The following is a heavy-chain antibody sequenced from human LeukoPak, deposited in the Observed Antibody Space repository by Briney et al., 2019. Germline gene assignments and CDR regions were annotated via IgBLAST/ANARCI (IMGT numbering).Heavy chain of an antibody. CDR1: GGSISGFY. J-gene: IGHJ6*02. V-gene: IGHV4-59*01. CDR2: IYCSGST. CDR3: ARVLRGPNYYYGMDV. Sequence: PSETLSLTCSVSGGSISGFYWSWIRQPPGKGLEWIGYIYCSGSTNYNPSLKSRVTISVDTSKNQFSLKLSSVTAADTAVYYCARVLRGPNYYYGMDVWGQGTTVTVSS. D-gene: IGHD3-10*01.